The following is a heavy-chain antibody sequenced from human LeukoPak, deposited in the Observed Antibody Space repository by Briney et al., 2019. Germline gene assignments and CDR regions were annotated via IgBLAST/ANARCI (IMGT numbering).Heavy chain of an antibody. V-gene: IGHV4-59*08. CDR1: GGSIRSYY. D-gene: IGHD6-13*01. CDR2: IHYSGST. Sequence: PSETLSLTCAVSGGSIRSYYWSWIRQPPGKGLEWIGHIHYSGSTNHNPSLESRVTASVDTSKNKFYVKLSSVTAADTAVYYCARQVAAVGYYFDYWGQGTLVTVSS. CDR3: ARQVAAVGYYFDY. J-gene: IGHJ4*02.